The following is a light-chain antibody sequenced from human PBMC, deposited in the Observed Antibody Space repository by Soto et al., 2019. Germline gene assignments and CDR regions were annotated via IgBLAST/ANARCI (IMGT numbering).Light chain of an antibody. J-gene: IGLJ2*01. CDR1: SSNIGAGYD. Sequence: QAVVTQPPSVSGAPGQRVTISCTGSSSNIGAGYDVHWYQQLPGTAPKLLIYYNTNRPSGVPDRFSGSKSGTSASLAITGLQAEDEADYYCQSYDSSLSGVIFGGGTKLTVL. CDR3: QSYDSSLSGVI. CDR2: YNT. V-gene: IGLV1-40*01.